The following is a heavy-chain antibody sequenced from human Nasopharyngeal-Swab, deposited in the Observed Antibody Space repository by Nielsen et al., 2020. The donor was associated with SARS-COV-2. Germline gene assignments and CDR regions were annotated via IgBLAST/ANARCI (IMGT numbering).Heavy chain of an antibody. Sequence: SLKISCAASGFTFSSYGMHWVRQAPGKGLEWVAVIWYDGSNKYSADSVKGRFTISRDNSKNTLYLQMNSLSAEDTAVYYCASHYGSGSLPLDYWGQGTLVTVSS. CDR1: GFTFSSYG. CDR3: ASHYGSGSLPLDY. J-gene: IGHJ4*02. D-gene: IGHD3-10*01. V-gene: IGHV3-33*01. CDR2: IWYDGSNK.